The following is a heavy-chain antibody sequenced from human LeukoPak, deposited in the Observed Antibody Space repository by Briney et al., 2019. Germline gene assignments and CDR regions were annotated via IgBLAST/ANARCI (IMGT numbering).Heavy chain of an antibody. CDR3: AREGRFHDSSGYSVNWYFDL. Sequence: GGSLRLSCAASGFTLSSNYMSWVRQAPGKGLEWVSVIYSGGSTYYADSVKGRFTISRDNSKNTLYLQMNSLRAEDTAVYYCAREGRFHDSSGYSVNWYFDLWGRGTLVTVSS. CDR1: GFTLSSNY. J-gene: IGHJ2*01. CDR2: IYSGGST. V-gene: IGHV3-53*01. D-gene: IGHD3-22*01.